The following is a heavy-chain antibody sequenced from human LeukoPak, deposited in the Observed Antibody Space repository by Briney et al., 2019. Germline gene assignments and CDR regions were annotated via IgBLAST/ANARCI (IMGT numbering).Heavy chain of an antibody. Sequence: GGSLRLSCAASGFTLGNYGMHWVRQAPGKGLEWVAVISYDGSNKYYADSVKGRFTISRDSSTNTLYLQMNSLRAEDTAVYYCAKELPFRDGYNDWYFDLWGRGTLVTVSS. CDR2: ISYDGSNK. D-gene: IGHD5-24*01. CDR3: AKELPFRDGYNDWYFDL. CDR1: GFTLGNYG. J-gene: IGHJ2*01. V-gene: IGHV3-30*18.